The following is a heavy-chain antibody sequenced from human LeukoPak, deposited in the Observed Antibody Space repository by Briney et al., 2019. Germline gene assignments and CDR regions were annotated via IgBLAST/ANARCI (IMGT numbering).Heavy chain of an antibody. V-gene: IGHV5-51*01. D-gene: IGHD3-3*01. J-gene: IGHJ5*02. CDR2: IYPGDSDT. CDR3: ARSITIFGVIGWFDP. CDR1: GYSFTSYW. Sequence: GESLKISCKGSGYSFTSYWIGWVRQMPGKGLEWMGIIYPGDSDTRYSPSFQGQVTISADKSISTAYLQWCSLKASDTAMYYCARSITIFGVIGWFDPWGQGTLVTVSS.